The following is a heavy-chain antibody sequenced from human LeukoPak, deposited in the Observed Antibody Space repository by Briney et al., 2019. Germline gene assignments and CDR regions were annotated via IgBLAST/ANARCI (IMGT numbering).Heavy chain of an antibody. CDR1: GFSFSSYA. D-gene: IGHD1-26*01. CDR2: ISGSGDST. V-gene: IGHV3-23*01. Sequence: GGSLRLSCAASGFSFSSYAMTWVRQAPGKGLEGVSAISGSGDSTYDADSVKGRFTISRDNSKNTLYLQMKSLRAEDTAVYYCAKDVRGSGTYWDYWGQGTLVTVSS. CDR3: AKDVRGSGTYWDY. J-gene: IGHJ4*02.